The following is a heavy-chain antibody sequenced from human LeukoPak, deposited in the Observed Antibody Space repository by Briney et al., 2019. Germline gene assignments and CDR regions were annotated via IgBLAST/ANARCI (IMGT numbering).Heavy chain of an antibody. Sequence: GGSLRLSCAASGFTFSSYGMHWVRQAPGKGLEWVAFIRYDGSNKYYADSVKGRFTISRDNSKNTLYLQMNSLRAEDTAVYYCAKDHYDFWSGYYILAPFDPWGQGTLVTVSS. CDR1: GFTFSSYG. J-gene: IGHJ5*02. CDR3: AKDHYDFWSGYYILAPFDP. D-gene: IGHD3-3*01. CDR2: IRYDGSNK. V-gene: IGHV3-30*02.